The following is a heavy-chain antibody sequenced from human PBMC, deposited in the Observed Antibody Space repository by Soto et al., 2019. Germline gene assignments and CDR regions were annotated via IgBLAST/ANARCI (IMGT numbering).Heavy chain of an antibody. V-gene: IGHV3-23*01. D-gene: IGHD2-8*01. CDR3: AKVSSAWYAGFFDL. J-gene: IGHJ4*02. CDR2: LSDSGGSI. Sequence: EVQLLESGGGLVQPGGSLRLSCTASGFTFNRHAMTWVRQAPGKGLEWVSGLSDSGGSIYYADSVKGRFTISRDNSMNTLYLQMNNLRAEDTAVYYCAKVSSAWYAGFFDLWGQGTLVTVSS. CDR1: GFTFNRHA.